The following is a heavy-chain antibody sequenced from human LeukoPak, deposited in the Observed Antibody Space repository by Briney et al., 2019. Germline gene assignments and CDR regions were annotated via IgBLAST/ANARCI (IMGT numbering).Heavy chain of an antibody. CDR3: AKDETNLLYDPLDY. D-gene: IGHD3-3*01. Sequence: GGSLRLSCAASGFTFSSYGVSWVRQAPGKGLEWVSGISGSGHRTYYADSVKGRFTISRDNSKNTLYLQMNSLRAEDTAVYYCAKDETNLLYDPLDYWGQGTLVTVSS. J-gene: IGHJ4*02. CDR2: ISGSGHRT. CDR1: GFTFSSYG. V-gene: IGHV3-23*01.